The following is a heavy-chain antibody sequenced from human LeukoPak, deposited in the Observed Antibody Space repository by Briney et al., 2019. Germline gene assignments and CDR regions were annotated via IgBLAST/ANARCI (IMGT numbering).Heavy chain of an antibody. CDR2: IYYSGST. CDR1: GGSIISYY. Sequence: SETLSLTCTVSGGSIISYYWSWIRQPPGKGLEWIGYIYYSGSTNYNPSLKSRVTISVDTSKNQFSLKLSSVTAADTAVYYCARDAGGSGFLWFDPWGQGTLVTVSS. V-gene: IGHV4-59*01. J-gene: IGHJ5*02. CDR3: ARDAGGSGFLWFDP. D-gene: IGHD3-10*01.